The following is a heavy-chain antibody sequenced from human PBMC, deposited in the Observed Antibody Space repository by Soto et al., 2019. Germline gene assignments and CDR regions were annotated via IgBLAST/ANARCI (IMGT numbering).Heavy chain of an antibody. CDR1: GGSFSGYY. Sequence: PSETLSLTCAVYGGSFSGYYWSWIRQPPGKGLEWIGEINHSGSTNYNPSLKSRVTISVDTSKNQFSLKLSSVTAADTAVYYCARAAPTRWLQSIWCQGTFVTVSS. CDR3: ARAAPTRWLQSI. CDR2: INHSGST. D-gene: IGHD5-12*01. J-gene: IGHJ4*02. V-gene: IGHV4-34*01.